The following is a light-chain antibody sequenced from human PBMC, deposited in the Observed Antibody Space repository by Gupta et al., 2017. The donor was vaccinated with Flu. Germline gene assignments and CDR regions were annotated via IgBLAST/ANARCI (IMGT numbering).Light chain of an antibody. J-gene: IGKJ5*01. Sequence: SPATLALSRGERTTLSGRASQSVGSFLAWYQQKPGEAPRLLIYDARNRATAVAARFSGSGSGTDFTLTISSQEQEDFAVYYCQQRSTWQAFGQGTRLEIK. CDR2: DAR. CDR3: QQRSTWQA. CDR1: QSVGSF. V-gene: IGKV3-11*01.